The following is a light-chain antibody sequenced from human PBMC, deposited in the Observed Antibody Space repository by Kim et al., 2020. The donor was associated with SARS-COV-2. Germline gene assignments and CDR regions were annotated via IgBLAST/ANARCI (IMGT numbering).Light chain of an antibody. J-gene: IGLJ3*02. V-gene: IGLV2-14*03. Sequence: GQSITISCTGTNSDIRGYNYVSWYQQHPGKAPKLMIFDVTERPSGVSNRFSGSKSGNTASLTISGLQAEDESDYYCSSYTRSKTWVFGGGTQLTVL. CDR2: DVT. CDR1: NSDIRGYNY. CDR3: SSYTRSKTWV.